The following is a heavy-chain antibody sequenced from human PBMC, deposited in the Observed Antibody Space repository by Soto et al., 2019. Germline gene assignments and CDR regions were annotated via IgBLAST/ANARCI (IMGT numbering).Heavy chain of an antibody. CDR2: IYHSGST. Sequence: QVQLQESGPGLVKPSGTLSLTCAVSGGSISSSNWWSWVRQPPGKGLEWIGDIYHSGSTNYNPSLKSRVTISVDKSKSQFSLKLSAVTAADTAVYYCARLGVHSGWENYYGMDVWGQGTTVTVSS. D-gene: IGHD6-19*01. V-gene: IGHV4-4*02. CDR3: ARLGVHSGWENYYGMDV. J-gene: IGHJ6*02. CDR1: GGSISSSNW.